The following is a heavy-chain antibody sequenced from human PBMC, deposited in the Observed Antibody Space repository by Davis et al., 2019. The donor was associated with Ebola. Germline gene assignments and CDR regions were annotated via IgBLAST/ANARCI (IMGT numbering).Heavy chain of an antibody. D-gene: IGHD6-19*01. J-gene: IGHJ4*02. Sequence: GESLKISCAASGFSFSSYWMHWVRQAPGKGLVWVSRSNSDGSSTSYADSVKGRFTISRDNSKNTLYLQMNSLRAEDTAVYYCARDTFGAVAGIFDYWGQGTLVTVSS. CDR2: SNSDGSST. V-gene: IGHV3-74*01. CDR3: ARDTFGAVAGIFDY. CDR1: GFSFSSYW.